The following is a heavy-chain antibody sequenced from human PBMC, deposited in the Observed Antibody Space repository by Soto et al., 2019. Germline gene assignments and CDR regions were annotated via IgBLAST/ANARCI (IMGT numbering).Heavy chain of an antibody. J-gene: IGHJ4*02. CDR2: IYHSGST. CDR1: GGSISSYY. V-gene: IGHV4-59*08. Sequence: PSETLSLTCTVSGGSISSYYWSWIRQPPGKGLEWIGYIYHSGSTYYNPSLKSRVTISVDRSKNQFSLKLSSVTAADTAVYYCARLQYNFDYWGQGTLVTVSS. D-gene: IGHD1-1*01. CDR3: ARLQYNFDY.